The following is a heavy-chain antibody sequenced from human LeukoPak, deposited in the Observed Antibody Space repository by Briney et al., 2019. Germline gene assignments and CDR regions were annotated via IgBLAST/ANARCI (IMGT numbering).Heavy chain of an antibody. V-gene: IGHV3-21*06. CDR3: RPKASTYAGGE. D-gene: IGHD3-10*01. CDR1: GFTFSSYS. Sequence: GGSLRLSCAASGFTFSSYSMNWVRQAPGKGLEWVSSISSSRSYIYYADSVKGRFTISRDNAKNSLFLQMNSLRAEDTAVYYCRPKASTYAGGEWGQGTLVSVSS. J-gene: IGHJ4*02. CDR2: ISSSRSYI.